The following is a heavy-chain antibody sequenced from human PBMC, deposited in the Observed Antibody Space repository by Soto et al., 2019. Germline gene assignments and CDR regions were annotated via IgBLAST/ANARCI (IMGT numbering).Heavy chain of an antibody. D-gene: IGHD3-10*01. CDR3: ARGVGNYDYYYMDV. CDR2: IYYSGST. J-gene: IGHJ6*03. V-gene: IGHV4-31*01. CDR1: GGSISSGGYY. Sequence: QVQLQESGPGLVKPSQTLSLTCTVSGGSISSGGYYWSWIRQHPGKGLEWIGYIYYSGSTYYNPSLKSLVTISVDTSKNPFSLKLSSVTAADTAVYYCARGVGNYDYYYMDVWGKGTTVTVAS.